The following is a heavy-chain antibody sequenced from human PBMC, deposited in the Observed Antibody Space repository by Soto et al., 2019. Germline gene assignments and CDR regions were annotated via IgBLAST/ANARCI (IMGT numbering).Heavy chain of an antibody. CDR2: ISNTGNT. D-gene: IGHD2-2*01. CDR1: GGSISGYY. V-gene: IGHV4-59*01. J-gene: IGHJ4*02. CDR3: ARDSAVGSSKRGFEY. Sequence: VQLQESGPRLVRPSETLSLSCTVSGGSISGYYWNWIRQPPGRGLEWIGYISNTGNTNYNPSLQTRVSLSVDTSKNQVSLNLRAVTAEDTALSYCARDSAVGSSKRGFEYWGQGTLVTVSS.